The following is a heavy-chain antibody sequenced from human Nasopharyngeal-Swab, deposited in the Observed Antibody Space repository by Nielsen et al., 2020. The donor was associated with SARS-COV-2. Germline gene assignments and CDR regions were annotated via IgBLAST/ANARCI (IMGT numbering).Heavy chain of an antibody. Sequence: GESLKISCAASGFTVSSNYMSWVRQAPGKGLEWVSVIYSGGSTYYADSVKGRFTISRDNAKNSLYLQMNSLRAEDTAVYYCAREGGWSGWYFDYWGQGTLVTVSS. CDR2: IYSGGST. V-gene: IGHV3-53*01. CDR1: GFTVSSNY. J-gene: IGHJ4*02. CDR3: AREGGWSGWYFDY. D-gene: IGHD6-19*01.